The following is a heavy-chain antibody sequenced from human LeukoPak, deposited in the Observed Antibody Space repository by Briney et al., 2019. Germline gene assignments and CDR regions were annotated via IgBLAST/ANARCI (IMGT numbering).Heavy chain of an antibody. Sequence: GASVKVSCKASGYTFTGYYMHWVRQAPGQGLEWMGWINPNSGGTNYAQKFQGRVTMTRDTSISTAYMELSRLRSDGTAVYYCARDPGPYNWNDGWAGALHAFDIWGQGTMVTVSS. J-gene: IGHJ3*02. D-gene: IGHD1-1*01. V-gene: IGHV1-2*02. CDR3: ARDPGPYNWNDGWAGALHAFDI. CDR2: INPNSGGT. CDR1: GYTFTGYY.